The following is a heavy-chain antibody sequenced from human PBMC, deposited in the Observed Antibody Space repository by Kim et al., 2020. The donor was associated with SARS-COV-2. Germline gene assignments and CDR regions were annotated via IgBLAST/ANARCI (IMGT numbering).Heavy chain of an antibody. D-gene: IGHD6-13*01. Sequence: ASVKVSCKASGYTFTSYDINWVRQATGQGLEWMGWMNPNSGNTGYAQKFQGRVTMTRNTSISTAYMELSSLRSEDTAVYYCARVRGGSSWWSGWFDPWGQGTLVTVSS. J-gene: IGHJ5*02. CDR3: ARVRGGSSWWSGWFDP. V-gene: IGHV1-8*01. CDR2: MNPNSGNT. CDR1: GYTFTSYD.